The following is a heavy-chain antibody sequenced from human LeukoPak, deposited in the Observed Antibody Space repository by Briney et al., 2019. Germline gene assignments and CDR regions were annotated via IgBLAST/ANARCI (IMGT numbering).Heavy chain of an antibody. CDR1: GFTFDDYG. J-gene: IGHJ6*03. V-gene: IGHV3-20*04. CDR3: AREPPDYDFWSGYYYYYYMDV. CDR2: INWNGGST. D-gene: IGHD3-3*01. Sequence: GGSLRLSCAASGFTFDDYGMSWVRQAPGKGLEWVSGINWNGGSTGYADSVKGRFTISRDNAKNSLYLQMNSLRAEDTALYYCAREPPDYDFWSGYYYYYYMDVWGKGTTVTVSS.